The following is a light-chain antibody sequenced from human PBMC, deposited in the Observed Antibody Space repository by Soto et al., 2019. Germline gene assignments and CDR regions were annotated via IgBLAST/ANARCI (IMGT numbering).Light chain of an antibody. CDR2: GNS. J-gene: IGLJ1*01. CDR3: QSYDSSLSGCV. Sequence: QAVVTQPPSVYGAPGQRVTISCTGSSSNIGTDYDVHWYQQLPGTAPKLLIYGNSNRPSGVPDRFSGSKSGTSASLAITGLQAEDEADYYCQSYDSSLSGCVFGTGTKLTVL. V-gene: IGLV1-40*01. CDR1: SSNIGTDYD.